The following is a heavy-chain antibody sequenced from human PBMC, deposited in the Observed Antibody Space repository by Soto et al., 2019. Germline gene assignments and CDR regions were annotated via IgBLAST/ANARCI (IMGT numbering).Heavy chain of an antibody. Sequence: SETLSLTCAVYGGSFSGYYWIWIRQPPGKGLEWIGEINHSGSTNYNPSLKSRVTISVDTSKNQFSLKLTSVTAADTAVYYCARDSRTPSGGMDVWGQGTTVTVSS. CDR2: INHSGST. V-gene: IGHV4-34*01. J-gene: IGHJ6*02. CDR3: ARDSRTPSGGMDV. CDR1: GGSFSGYY.